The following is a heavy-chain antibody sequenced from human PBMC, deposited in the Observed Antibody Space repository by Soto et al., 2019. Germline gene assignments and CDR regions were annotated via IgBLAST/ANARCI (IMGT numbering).Heavy chain of an antibody. CDR3: CDCGHTNLDC. J-gene: IGHJ4*02. CDR1: GYTLTHHC. V-gene: IGHV1-18*01. D-gene: IGHD2-21*01. Sequence: ASVKGSLKASGYTLTHHCIRWVRQAPGQGLEWMGWISAYNGNTNSAQKLQGRVTMTTGTSTSTAYMELRSLRSDDTAVYYCCDCGHTNLDCWGRGTLVTVSS. CDR2: ISAYNGNT.